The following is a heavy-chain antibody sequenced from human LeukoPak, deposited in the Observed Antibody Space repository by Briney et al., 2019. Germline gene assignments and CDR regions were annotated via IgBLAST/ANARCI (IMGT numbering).Heavy chain of an antibody. CDR3: ARRGAGLVRGVIIAFFNY. Sequence: WVRQAPGKGLEWIGSIYYSGSTNYNPSLQSRVTISVDTSNNQFSLKLSSVTAADTAVYYCARRGAGLVRGVIIAFFNYWGQGTPVTVSS. D-gene: IGHD3-10*01. CDR2: IYYSGST. J-gene: IGHJ4*02. V-gene: IGHV4-39*01.